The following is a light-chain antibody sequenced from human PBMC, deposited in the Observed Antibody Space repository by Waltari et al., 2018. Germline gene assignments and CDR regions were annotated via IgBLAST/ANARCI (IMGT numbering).Light chain of an antibody. Sequence: DNVMTQSPLSLPVTPGEPASISCRSSQSRLHSNGYNYLDWYLQKPVQSPQLLIYLGSNRASGVPDRFSGSGSGTDFTLKISRVEAEDVGVYYCIQALQTPLTFGPGTKVDI. V-gene: IGKV2-28*01. CDR3: IQALQTPLT. CDR2: LGS. J-gene: IGKJ3*01. CDR1: QSRLHSNGYNY.